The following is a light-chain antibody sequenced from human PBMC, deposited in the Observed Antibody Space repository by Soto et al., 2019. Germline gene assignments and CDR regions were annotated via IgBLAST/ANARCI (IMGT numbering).Light chain of an antibody. V-gene: IGKV1-5*01. J-gene: IGKJ3*01. CDR3: QQYDNLPFT. Sequence: DIQITRSPSTLSASVGDRVTITCRASQSISTWLAWYQQKPGKAPKVLIYDASSLESGVPSRFSGSGSGTEFTLTIRSLQPDDFATYYCQQYDNLPFTFGPGTKVDIK. CDR1: QSISTW. CDR2: DAS.